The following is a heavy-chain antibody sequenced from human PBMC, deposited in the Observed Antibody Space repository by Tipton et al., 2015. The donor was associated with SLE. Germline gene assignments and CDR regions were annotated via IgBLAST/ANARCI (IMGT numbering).Heavy chain of an antibody. CDR2: IYYSGST. V-gene: IGHV4-61*01. CDR1: GGSISSGSYY. Sequence: TLSLTCTVSGGSISSGSYYWSWIRQPPGKGLEWIGYIYYSGSTNYNPSLKSRVTISVDTSKNQFSLKLSSVTAADTAVYYCARDYYYDLWGRGTLVTVSS. CDR3: ARDYYYDL. J-gene: IGHJ2*01.